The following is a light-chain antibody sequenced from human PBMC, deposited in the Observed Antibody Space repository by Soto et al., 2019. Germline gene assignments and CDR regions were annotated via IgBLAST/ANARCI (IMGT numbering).Light chain of an antibody. CDR1: QSIGNW. Sequence: DVQLTQAPSTLSASVGDRVTITCRASQSIGNWLAWYQQKPGKAPNLLIYDASTLENGVPSRFSGSGSGTEFTLTISSLQADDYATFYCQQYHTDWTFGQGTKVDIK. CDR3: QQYHTDWT. J-gene: IGKJ1*01. CDR2: DAS. V-gene: IGKV1-5*01.